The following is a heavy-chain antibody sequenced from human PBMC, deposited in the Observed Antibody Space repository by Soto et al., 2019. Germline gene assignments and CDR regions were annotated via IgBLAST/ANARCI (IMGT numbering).Heavy chain of an antibody. D-gene: IGHD2-2*01. J-gene: IGHJ6*02. CDR3: ARDSYCSSTSCHYYYYYGMDV. CDR2: IWYDGSNK. Sequence: QVQLVESGGGVVQPGRSMRLSCAASGFTFSSYGMHWVRQAPGKGLEWMAVIWYDGSNKYYADSVKGRFTISRDNSKNTLYLQMNSLRAEDTAVYYCARDSYCSSTSCHYYYYYGMDVWGQGTTVTVSS. CDR1: GFTFSSYG. V-gene: IGHV3-33*01.